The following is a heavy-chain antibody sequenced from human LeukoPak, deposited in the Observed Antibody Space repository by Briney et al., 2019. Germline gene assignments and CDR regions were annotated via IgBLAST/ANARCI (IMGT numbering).Heavy chain of an antibody. CDR2: IKEDGSET. V-gene: IGHV3-7*01. Sequence: GGSLRLSCAASGFIFKKYWMNWVRQIPGKGLECLANIKEDGSETYYADSVKGRFTISRDNPKNLLFLQINSLRVEDTAVYYCARETPRRGETRDGYRWGQGTVVTVSS. CDR3: ARETPRRGETRDGYR. J-gene: IGHJ4*02. CDR1: GFIFKKYW. D-gene: IGHD5-24*01.